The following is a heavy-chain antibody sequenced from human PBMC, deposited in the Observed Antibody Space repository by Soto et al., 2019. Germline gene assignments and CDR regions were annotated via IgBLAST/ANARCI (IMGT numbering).Heavy chain of an antibody. CDR2: ISAYNGNK. Sequence: ASVKVSCKASGYTFTSYGISWVRQAPGQGLEWMGWISAYNGNKKYAQKLQGRVSMTTDTSTNTAYMELRSLRSDDTAVYYCARDLGQQLFDYWGQGTLVTVSS. V-gene: IGHV1-18*01. D-gene: IGHD6-13*01. J-gene: IGHJ4*02. CDR1: GYTFTSYG. CDR3: ARDLGQQLFDY.